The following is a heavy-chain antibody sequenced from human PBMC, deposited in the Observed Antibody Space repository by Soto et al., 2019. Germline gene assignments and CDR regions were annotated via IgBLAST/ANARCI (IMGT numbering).Heavy chain of an antibody. CDR2: IVPIFGTT. CDR1: GGAFGSNA. D-gene: IGHD6-6*01. Sequence: SVKVSCKASGGAFGSNAISWVRQAPGQGLEWMGGIVPIFGTTHNAQKFQDRITITADESTNTAYMELSSLRSDGTAVYYCARALPRIPASREGDYWGQGTLVTVSS. CDR3: ARALPRIPASREGDY. V-gene: IGHV1-69*13. J-gene: IGHJ4*02.